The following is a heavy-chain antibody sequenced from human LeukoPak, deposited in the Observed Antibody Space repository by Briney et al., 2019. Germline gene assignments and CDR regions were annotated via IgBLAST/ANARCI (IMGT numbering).Heavy chain of an antibody. Sequence: PGGSLRLSCSVSGFTFSSHAMTWVRQAPGRGLEWVSSIDLSDKTYYADSVKGRFTISRDNSRNTQFLQMDSLRAEDSAIYYCANEVRPNDYWGQGTLVTVSS. CDR2: IDLSDKT. CDR3: ANEVRPNDY. J-gene: IGHJ4*02. D-gene: IGHD2-2*01. V-gene: IGHV3-23*01. CDR1: GFTFSSHA.